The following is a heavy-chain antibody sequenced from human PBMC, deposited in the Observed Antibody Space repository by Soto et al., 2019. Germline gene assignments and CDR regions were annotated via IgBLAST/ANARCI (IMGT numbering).Heavy chain of an antibody. J-gene: IGHJ6*02. CDR2: TYYRSRWYT. V-gene: IGHV6-1*01. Sequence: SPTLSLTCAISGDSVSSNSAAWNWIRQSPSRGLEWLGRTYYRSRWYTDYAVSVKSRITINPDTSKNQFSLQLNSVTPEDTAVYYCVAEARVSETSYNAPKDYYYSAMDVWGQGTTVTVSS. CDR1: GDSVSSNSAA. D-gene: IGHD3-10*01. CDR3: VAEARVSETSYNAPKDYYYSAMDV.